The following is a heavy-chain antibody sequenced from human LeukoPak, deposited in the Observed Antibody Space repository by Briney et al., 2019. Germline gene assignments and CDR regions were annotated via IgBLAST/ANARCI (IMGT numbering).Heavy chain of an antibody. V-gene: IGHV3-23*01. CDR3: AKAGVIMPWFDY. J-gene: IGHJ4*02. CDR1: GFTFSSYA. D-gene: IGHD3-10*01. Sequence: PGGSLRLSCAASGFTFSSYAMSWVRQAPGKGLEWVSAISGSGGSTYYTDSVKGRFTISRDNSKNTLYLQMNSLRAEDTAVYYCAKAGVIMPWFDYWGQGTLVTVSS. CDR2: ISGSGGST.